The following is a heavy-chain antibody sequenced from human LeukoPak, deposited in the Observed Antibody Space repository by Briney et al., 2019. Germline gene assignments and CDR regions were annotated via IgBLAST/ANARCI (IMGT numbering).Heavy chain of an antibody. Sequence: GGSLRLSCGASGFTFSNYWMTWVRQAPEKGLEWVANIDQDGSAKYYVGSVKGRFTISRDNAKKSLYLRMNSLRVDDTAVYHCATDSFSISSISLPGADAFDIWGQGTMVTVS. D-gene: IGHD3-3*02. CDR2: IDQDGSAK. CDR3: ATDSFSISSISLPGADAFDI. CDR1: GFTFSNYW. J-gene: IGHJ3*02. V-gene: IGHV3-7*01.